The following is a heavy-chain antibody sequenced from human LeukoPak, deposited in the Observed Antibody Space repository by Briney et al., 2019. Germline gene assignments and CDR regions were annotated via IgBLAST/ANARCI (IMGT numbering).Heavy chain of an antibody. CDR1: GFTFTKYW. CDR3: ARGLDCRSTSCYLDN. D-gene: IGHD2-2*01. J-gene: IGHJ4*02. Sequence: GGSLRLSCAASGFTFTKYWMTWVRQAPGKGLEWVANIKQDGSEKFYVDSVKGRFTISRDNAKNSLDLQINSLEAEDTAVYYCARGLDCRSTSCYLDNWGQGTLVTVSS. V-gene: IGHV3-7*01. CDR2: IKQDGSEK.